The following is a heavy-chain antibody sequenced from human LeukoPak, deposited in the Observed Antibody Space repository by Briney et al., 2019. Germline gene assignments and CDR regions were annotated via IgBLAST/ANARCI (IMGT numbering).Heavy chain of an antibody. J-gene: IGHJ6*02. CDR3: ARVGGYDSGYYYYYYGMDV. Sequence: ASVKVSCKASGYTFTGYYMHWVRQAPGQGLEWMGWINPNSGGTNYAQKFQGRVTMTRDTSISTAYMELSRLRSDDTAVYYCARVGGYDSGYYYYYYGMDVWGQGTTVTVSS. CDR1: GYTFTGYY. CDR2: INPNSGGT. D-gene: IGHD5-12*01. V-gene: IGHV1-2*02.